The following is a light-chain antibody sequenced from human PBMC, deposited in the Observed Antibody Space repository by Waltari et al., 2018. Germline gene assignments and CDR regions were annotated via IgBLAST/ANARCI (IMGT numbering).Light chain of an antibody. V-gene: IGLV3-19*01. CDR2: ATN. CDR3: NSRDSSGSHVV. J-gene: IGLJ2*01. CDR1: SLRYYF. Sequence: SSELTQDPAVSVALGQTVRITCQVDSLRYYFASWYQQRPGQAPVLVIYATNKRPSWVPDRFSGSSSGNTASLTITGAQADDEADYFCNSRDSSGSHVVFGGGTKLTVL.